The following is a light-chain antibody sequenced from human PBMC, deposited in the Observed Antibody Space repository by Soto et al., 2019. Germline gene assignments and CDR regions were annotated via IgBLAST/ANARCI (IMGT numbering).Light chain of an antibody. Sequence: IQLTQSPSSLSASVGDRVTITCRASQGISSYLAWYQQKPGKAPKLLIYAASTLQSGVPSRFSGSGSGTDFTLTISSLQPEDFATYYCQQLNSYPRITFGQGTNWRLN. V-gene: IGKV1-9*01. J-gene: IGKJ5*01. CDR2: AAS. CDR3: QQLNSYPRIT. CDR1: QGISSY.